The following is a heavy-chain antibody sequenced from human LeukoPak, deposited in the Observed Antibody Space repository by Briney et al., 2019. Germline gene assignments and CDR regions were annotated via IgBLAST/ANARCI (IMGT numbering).Heavy chain of an antibody. CDR1: GYTSTSYD. V-gene: IGHV1-8*01. D-gene: IGHD3-22*01. CDR3: ARVTYDSSGYYYFDY. CDR2: MKPNSGNT. J-gene: IGHJ4*02. Sequence: ASVKVSCEASGYTSTSYDINWVRQATGQGLEWMGWMKPNSGNTGYAQKSQGRVTMTRNTSISTAYMELSSLRSEDTAVYYCARVTYDSSGYYYFDYWGQGTLVTVSS.